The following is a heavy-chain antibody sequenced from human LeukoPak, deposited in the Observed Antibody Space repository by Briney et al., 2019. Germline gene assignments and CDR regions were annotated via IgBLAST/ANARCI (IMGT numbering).Heavy chain of an antibody. V-gene: IGHV1-8*01. CDR1: GYTFTSYD. Sequence: ASVKVSCKASGYTFTSYDINWVRQATGQGLEWMGWMNPNSGNTGYAQKFQGRVTMTRNTSISTAYMELSSLRSDDTAVYYCARDRITIFGVVLPYYYYYMDVWGKGTTVTVSS. D-gene: IGHD3-3*01. CDR3: ARDRITIFGVVLPYYYYYMDV. J-gene: IGHJ6*03. CDR2: MNPNSGNT.